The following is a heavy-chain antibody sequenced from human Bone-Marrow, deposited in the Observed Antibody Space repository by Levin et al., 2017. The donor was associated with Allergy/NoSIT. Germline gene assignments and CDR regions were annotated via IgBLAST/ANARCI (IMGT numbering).Heavy chain of an antibody. V-gene: IGHV4-39*01. D-gene: IGHD3-10*01. CDR2: ISYTGTT. J-gene: IGHJ4*02. Sequence: SQTLSLTCTVSGDSISSSSNYWGWIRQPPGKGLEWVGTISYTGTTYYNPSLRSRLIISVDTSKNQFSLKLTSVTAADTAVYYCARQGYGSGSFYTIWGQGTLVTVSS. CDR1: GDSISSSSNY. CDR3: ARQGYGSGSFYTI.